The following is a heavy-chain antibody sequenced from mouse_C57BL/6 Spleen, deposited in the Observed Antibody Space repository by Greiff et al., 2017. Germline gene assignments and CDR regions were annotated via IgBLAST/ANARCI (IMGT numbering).Heavy chain of an antibody. CDR2: IDPETGGT. V-gene: IGHV1-15*01. Sequence: VQLQESGAELVRPGASVTLSCKASGYTFTDYEMHWVKQTPVHGLEWIGAIDPETGGTAYNQKFKGKAILTADKSSSTAYMELRSLTSEDSAGDYCTRMKDYSFAYWGQGTLVTVSA. CDR1: GYTFTDYE. CDR3: TRMKDYSFAY. J-gene: IGHJ3*01. D-gene: IGHD1-1*01.